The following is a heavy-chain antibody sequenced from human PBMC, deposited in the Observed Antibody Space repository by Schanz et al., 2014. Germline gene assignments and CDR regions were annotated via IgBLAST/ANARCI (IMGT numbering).Heavy chain of an antibody. CDR2: INTGGDST. J-gene: IGHJ4*02. Sequence: EVKLLESGGTLVRPGGSLRLSCAASGFTFSTYAMAWVRQAPGKGLEWVSSINTGGDSTYYADSVKGRFTISRDNAKNSLYLQMDSLRAEDTAVYYCARDLPRTFLFDYWGQGTLVTVSS. CDR3: ARDLPRTFLFDY. CDR1: GFTFSTYA. V-gene: IGHV3-23*01.